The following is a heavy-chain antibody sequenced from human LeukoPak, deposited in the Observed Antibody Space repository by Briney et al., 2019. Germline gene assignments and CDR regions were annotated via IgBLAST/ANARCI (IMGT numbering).Heavy chain of an antibody. J-gene: IGHJ4*02. D-gene: IGHD3-10*01. CDR2: IFTTENT. CDR1: GDSISDYY. Sequence: SETMSLTCTVSGDSISDYYWSWIRQPAGRGLEWIGRIFTTENTDYNPSLTSRVTMSIDTSKNQFSLELRSVTAADTAVYYCTRDPAFYGSGDWGQGTLVTVSS. V-gene: IGHV4-4*07. CDR3: TRDPAFYGSGD.